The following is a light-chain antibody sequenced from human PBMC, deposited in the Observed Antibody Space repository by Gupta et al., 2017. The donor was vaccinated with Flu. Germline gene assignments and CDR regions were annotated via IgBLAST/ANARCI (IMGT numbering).Light chain of an antibody. Sequence: ISCRSSLGLVHSDGNTDLHWFQQRPGQSPRRLIYQVSYRDSGVPDRFSGSGSGTDFTLKISRVEAEDVGVYYCMQGAHWPWAFGQGTKVEIK. CDR2: QVS. J-gene: IGKJ1*01. V-gene: IGKV2-30*02. CDR3: MQGAHWPWA. CDR1: LGLVHSDGNTD.